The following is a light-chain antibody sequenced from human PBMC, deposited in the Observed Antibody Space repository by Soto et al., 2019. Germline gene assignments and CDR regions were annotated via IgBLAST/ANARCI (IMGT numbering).Light chain of an antibody. V-gene: IGKV1-33*01. Sequence: DIQLTQSPPSLSASVGDAVTITCQASQDITNYLNWYQQKSGKSPKLLIFDAGNLERGVTSRFSGSVSGTHFTITISSLGPEDVATYYCQQYENRPLTFGGGTKVE. J-gene: IGKJ4*01. CDR2: DAG. CDR3: QQYENRPLT. CDR1: QDITNY.